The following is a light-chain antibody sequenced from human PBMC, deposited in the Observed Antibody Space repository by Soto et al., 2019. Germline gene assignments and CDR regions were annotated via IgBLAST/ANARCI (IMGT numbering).Light chain of an antibody. Sequence: QSVLTQPPSVSGTPGQRITISCSGGSSNIGSNTVNWYQQLPGTAPKLLIYGNNQRPSGVPDRISGSKSGTSASLAIRGLRSEEEADYYCAAWDDSLTGWVFGGGTKADRP. CDR2: GNN. CDR3: AAWDDSLTGWV. V-gene: IGLV1-44*01. CDR1: SSNIGSNT. J-gene: IGLJ2*01.